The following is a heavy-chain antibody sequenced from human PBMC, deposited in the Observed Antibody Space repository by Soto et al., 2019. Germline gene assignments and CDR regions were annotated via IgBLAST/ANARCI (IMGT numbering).Heavy chain of an antibody. V-gene: IGHV4-30-4*01. CDR2: IYYSGST. J-gene: IGHJ5*02. CDR3: ARDGAPPGWFDP. CDR1: GGSISSGDYY. D-gene: IGHD3-16*01. Sequence: SETLSLTCTVYGGSISSGDYYWSWIRQPPGKGLEWIGYIYYSGSTYYNPSLKSRVTISVDTSKNQFSLKLSSVTAADTAVYYCARDGAPPGWFDPWGQGTLVTVSS.